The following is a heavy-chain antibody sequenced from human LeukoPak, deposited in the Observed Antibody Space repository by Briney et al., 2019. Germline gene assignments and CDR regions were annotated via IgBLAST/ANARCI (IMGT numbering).Heavy chain of an antibody. J-gene: IGHJ4*02. Sequence: GASVKVSCKASGYTFTSYAMHWVRQAPGQRLEWMGWINAGNGNTKYSQEFGGRVTITRDTSASTAYMELSSLRSGDMAVYYCARRDYCGGDCYLHWGQGTLVTVSS. CDR1: GYTFTSYA. D-gene: IGHD2-21*02. CDR3: ARRDYCGGDCYLH. CDR2: INAGNGNT. V-gene: IGHV1-3*03.